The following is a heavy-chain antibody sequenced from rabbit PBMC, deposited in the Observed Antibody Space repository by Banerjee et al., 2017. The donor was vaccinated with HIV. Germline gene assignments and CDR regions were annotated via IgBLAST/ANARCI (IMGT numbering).Heavy chain of an antibody. CDR1: GFSFNSSYW. CDR2: IYGGESGTT. D-gene: IGHD1-1*01. CDR3: ARQFTYDDFNL. J-gene: IGHJ4*01. Sequence: QSLEESGGDLVKPGASLTLTCTASGFSFNSSYWICWVRQAPGKGLEWIACIYGGESGTTYYPSWAKGRFTISKTSSTTVTLQMTSLTDADTATYFCARQFTYDDFNLWGPGTLVTVS. V-gene: IGHV1S40*01.